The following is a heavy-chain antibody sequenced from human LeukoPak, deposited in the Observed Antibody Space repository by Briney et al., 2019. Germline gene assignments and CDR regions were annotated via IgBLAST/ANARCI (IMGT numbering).Heavy chain of an antibody. CDR3: ARELDSQYFDL. D-gene: IGHD3/OR15-3a*01. CDR1: GFTVSSNY. V-gene: IGHV3-66*01. J-gene: IGHJ2*01. CDR2: IYRGGTT. Sequence: GGSLRLSCVASGFTVSSNYMSWVRQAPGKGPEWLSVIYRGGTTYYAGSVKGRFTISRDNSKNTLYLQMNSLRAEDTAVYYCARELDSQYFDLWGRGTLVTVSS.